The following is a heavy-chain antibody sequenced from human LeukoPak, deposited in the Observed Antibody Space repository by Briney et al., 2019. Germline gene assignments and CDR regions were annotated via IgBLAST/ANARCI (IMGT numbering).Heavy chain of an antibody. V-gene: IGHV4-39*07. Sequence: PSETLSLTCTVSGGSISSSSYYWGWIRQPPGKGLEWIGEINHSGSTNNNPSLKSRVTISVDTSKNQLSLKLNSVTAADTAVYYCARGEEYGDDGGWFDPWGQGTLVTVSS. J-gene: IGHJ5*02. D-gene: IGHD4-17*01. CDR3: ARGEEYGDDGGWFDP. CDR2: INHSGST. CDR1: GGSISSSSYY.